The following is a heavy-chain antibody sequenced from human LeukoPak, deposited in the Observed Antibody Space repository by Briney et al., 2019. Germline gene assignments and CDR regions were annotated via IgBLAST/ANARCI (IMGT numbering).Heavy chain of an antibody. Sequence: GGPLRLSCAASGFTFSSYAMHWVRQAPGKGLEWVAVISYDGSNKYYADSVKGRFTISRDNSKNTLYLQMNSLRAEDTAVYYCAKSYYYGSGSYYNGDFDYWGQGTLVTVSS. J-gene: IGHJ4*02. CDR1: GFTFSSYA. V-gene: IGHV3-30*04. D-gene: IGHD3-10*01. CDR3: AKSYYYGSGSYYNGDFDY. CDR2: ISYDGSNK.